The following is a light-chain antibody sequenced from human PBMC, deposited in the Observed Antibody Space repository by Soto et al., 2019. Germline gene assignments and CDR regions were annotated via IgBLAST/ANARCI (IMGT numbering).Light chain of an antibody. CDR1: SSDVGNYNL. CDR2: DVS. J-gene: IGLJ1*01. Sequence: ISIFCTRTSSDVGNYNLVSWYQQHPGKAPKLMIYDVSKRPSGVSNRFSGSKSGNTASLTISGLQADDEADYYCCSYAGDSYAVGTGTKVTVL. V-gene: IGLV2-23*02. CDR3: CSYAGDSYA.